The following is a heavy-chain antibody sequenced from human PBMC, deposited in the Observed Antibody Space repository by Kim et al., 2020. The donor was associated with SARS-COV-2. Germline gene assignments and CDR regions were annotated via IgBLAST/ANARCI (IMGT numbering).Heavy chain of an antibody. CDR3: ARVGTVYLRGGWFDY. V-gene: IGHV1-3*04. J-gene: IGHJ4*02. CDR1: GYTFTSYA. CDR2: INTGNSDT. Sequence: ASVKVSCKASGYTFTSYAMHWVRQAPGQRLEWMGWINTGNSDTKYSQKFQGRVTITRDTSARIAYMELSSLRSEDTAVYYCARVGTVYLRGGWFDYWGQGTLVTVSS. D-gene: IGHD2-8*01.